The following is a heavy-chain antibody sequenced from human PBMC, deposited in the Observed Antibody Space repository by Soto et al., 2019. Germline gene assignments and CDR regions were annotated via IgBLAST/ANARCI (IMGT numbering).Heavy chain of an antibody. D-gene: IGHD4-17*01. J-gene: IGHJ4*02. CDR1: GYTFTSYG. V-gene: IGHV1-18*01. Sequence: ASVKVSFKASGYTFTSYGISWVRQAPGQGLEWMGWISAYNGNTNYAQKLQGRVTMTTDTSTSTAYMELRSLRSDDTAVYYCARDLYGDYPPSFDYWGQGNLVTVSS. CDR2: ISAYNGNT. CDR3: ARDLYGDYPPSFDY.